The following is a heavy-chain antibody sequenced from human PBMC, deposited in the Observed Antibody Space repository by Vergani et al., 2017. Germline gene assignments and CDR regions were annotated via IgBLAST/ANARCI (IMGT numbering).Heavy chain of an antibody. V-gene: IGHV4-31*11. CDR3: ARRAERWETLLRDDFDV. CDR2: IYYSGST. D-gene: IGHD1-26*01. CDR1: GGSISSGGYY. J-gene: IGHJ3*01. Sequence: QVQLQESGPGLVKPSQTLSLTCAVSGGSISSGGYYWSWIRQHPGKGLEWIGYIYYSGSTYYNPSLKSRVTISVDTSKNQFSLKLSSVTAADTAVYFCARRAERWETLLRDDFDVWGQGTFVTVSP.